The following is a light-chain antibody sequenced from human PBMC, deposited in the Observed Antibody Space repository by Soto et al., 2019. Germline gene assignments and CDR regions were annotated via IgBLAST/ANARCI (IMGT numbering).Light chain of an antibody. CDR1: QSVSRSY. V-gene: IGKV3-20*01. CDR3: QQYSSSLPYT. Sequence: EIVLTQSPGTLSLSPGERATLSCRASQSVSRSYLAWYQQKPGQAPRLLIYAASSRATGIPDRFSGSGSGTDFTLTISRLEPEDIAVYYCQQYSSSLPYTFGQGTKLEIK. J-gene: IGKJ2*01. CDR2: AAS.